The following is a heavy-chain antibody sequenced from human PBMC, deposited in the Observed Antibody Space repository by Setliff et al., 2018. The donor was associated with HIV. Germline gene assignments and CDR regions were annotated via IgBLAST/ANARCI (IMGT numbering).Heavy chain of an antibody. CDR3: AKGCGGAGFCYYADY. J-gene: IGHJ4*02. CDR1: GFTFSTHG. D-gene: IGHD2-21*01. V-gene: IGHV3-30*18. CDR2: ISYDGTSR. Sequence: GGSLRLSCAASGFTFSTHGMHWVRQAPGKGLEWVAIISYDGTSRHYADSVKGRFTISRDNSKNTLYLHMNNLRGDDTAVYYCAKGCGGAGFCYYADYWGQGTVVTVSS.